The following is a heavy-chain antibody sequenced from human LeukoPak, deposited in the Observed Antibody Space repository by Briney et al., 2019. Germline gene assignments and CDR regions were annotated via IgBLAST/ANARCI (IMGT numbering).Heavy chain of an antibody. V-gene: IGHV3-23*01. D-gene: IGHD6-19*01. CDR2: IIRSGDST. J-gene: IGHJ4*02. CDR1: GLTFYSYG. Sequence: PGGSLRLSCAASGLTFYSYGMNWVRQAPGKGLEWVSGIIRSGDSTTYAHPEKGQITISRDNSKNTLYPQMNSLRAEDTAVYYCVKDDNSGWFPPLDFWGQGTLVTVSS. CDR3: VKDDNSGWFPPLDF.